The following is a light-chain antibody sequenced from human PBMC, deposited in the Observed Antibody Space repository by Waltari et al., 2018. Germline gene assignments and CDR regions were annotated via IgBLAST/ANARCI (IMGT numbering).Light chain of an antibody. V-gene: IGKV2-28*01. J-gene: IGKJ3*01. CDR2: WAS. CDR1: QSLLHSDGYNY. Sequence: IVMTQSPLSLPVTPGEPASISCRSSQSLLHSDGYNYLDWYLQKPGHSPQLLIYWASNRASGVPGRFSGSGSGTDFTLRISRVEAEDVGVYYCMQALQTFTFGPGTKVDIK. CDR3: MQALQTFT.